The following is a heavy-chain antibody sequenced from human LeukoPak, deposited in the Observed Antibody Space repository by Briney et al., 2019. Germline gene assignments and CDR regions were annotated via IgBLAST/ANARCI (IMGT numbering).Heavy chain of an antibody. CDR3: ARGRGSGSWDY. D-gene: IGHD3-10*01. Sequence: PGGSLRLSCAASGFTFDAYGMSWVRQAPGKGLEWVSVIYSGGSTYYADSVKGRFTISRDNSKNTLYLQMNSLRAEDTAVYYCARGRGSGSWDYWGQGTLVTVSS. CDR1: GFTFDAYG. J-gene: IGHJ4*02. V-gene: IGHV3-66*01. CDR2: IYSGGST.